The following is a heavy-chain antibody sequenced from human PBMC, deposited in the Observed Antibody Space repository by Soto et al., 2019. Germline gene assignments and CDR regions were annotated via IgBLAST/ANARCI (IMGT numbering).Heavy chain of an antibody. Sequence: QVHLVQYGAEVKKPGASVKVSCQASGYAFTTYGITWVRQAPGQGLEGMGWISAHNGNTNYAQKLQGRVTVTRDTSTSTAYMELRSLRSGDTAVYYCARGRYGDYWGQGALVTVSS. J-gene: IGHJ4*02. CDR1: GYAFTTYG. V-gene: IGHV1-18*01. CDR3: ARGRYGDY. CDR2: ISAHNGNT. D-gene: IGHD1-1*01.